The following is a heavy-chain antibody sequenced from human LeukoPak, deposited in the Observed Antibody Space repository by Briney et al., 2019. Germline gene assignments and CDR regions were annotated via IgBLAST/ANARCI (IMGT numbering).Heavy chain of an antibody. J-gene: IGHJ6*03. CDR2: VSSSSSLI. CDR1: GFTLNMYS. V-gene: IGHV3-48*01. CDR3: AREDGYCSGGSCYTWYYMDV. Sequence: PGGCLRLSCAASGFTLNMYSMNWVRQAPGKGLEWVSYVSSSSSLIYYSDSVRGRFTISRDSATNSVSLQMSSLRVEDTAVYYCAREDGYCSGGSCYTWYYMDVWGKGTTVPVSS. D-gene: IGHD2-15*01.